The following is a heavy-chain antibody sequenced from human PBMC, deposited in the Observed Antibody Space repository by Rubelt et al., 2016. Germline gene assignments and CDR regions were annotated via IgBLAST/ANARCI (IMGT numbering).Heavy chain of an antibody. D-gene: IGHD6-6*01. CDR2: ISAYNGNT. CDR1: GYTFTSYG. J-gene: IGHJ2*01. Sequence: QVQLVQSGAEVKKPGASVKVSCKASGYTFTSYGISWVRQAPGQGLEWMGWISAYNGNTNYAQKLLGRGTMTAETSTSTAYMGRRGLWSDDTAVYYCARDRIRIAARQGWYFDLWGRGTLVTVSS. CDR3: ARDRIRIAARQGWYFDL. V-gene: IGHV1-18*01.